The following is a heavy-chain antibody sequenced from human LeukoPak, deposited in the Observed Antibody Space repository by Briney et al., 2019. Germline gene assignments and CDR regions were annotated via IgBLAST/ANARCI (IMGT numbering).Heavy chain of an antibody. CDR1: LFTFSSFG. CDR2: IRYDGSTK. J-gene: IGHJ4*02. V-gene: IGHV3-30*02. CDR3: AKKGRIWTDSSDSFDS. D-gene: IGHD3-22*01. Sequence: GGALRLSCAASLFTFSSFGMHWVRQRPGKGLEWVAFIRYDGSTKYYAHSVKGRFTISRDKAKNTVYLQISSLRPEGPPLYHLAKKGRIWTDSSDSFDSWGPGTLVTVPS.